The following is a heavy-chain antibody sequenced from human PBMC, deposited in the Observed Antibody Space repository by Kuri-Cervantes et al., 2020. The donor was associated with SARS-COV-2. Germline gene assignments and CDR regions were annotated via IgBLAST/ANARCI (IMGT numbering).Heavy chain of an antibody. CDR1: GFTFSSYW. CDR3: ARAGYSGSYWGGY. CDR2: IKQDGSEK. D-gene: IGHD1-26*01. J-gene: IGHJ4*02. V-gene: IGHV3-7*01. Sequence: LSLTCAASGFTFSSYWRSWVRQAPGKGLEWVANIKQDGSEKYYVDSVKGRFTISRDNAKNSLYLQMNSLRAEDTAVYYCARAGYSGSYWGGYWGQGTLVTVSS.